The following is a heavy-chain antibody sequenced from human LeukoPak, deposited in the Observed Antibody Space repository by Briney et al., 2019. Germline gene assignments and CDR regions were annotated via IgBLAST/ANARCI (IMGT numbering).Heavy chain of an antibody. Sequence: SVKVSFKASGCTFSSYSIGWVRQAPGQGLEWMRRIIPIFGTANYAQKFQGRVTITTDESTSTAYMELSSLRSEDTAVYYCARSALSLAPYYYSYVDVWGKGTTVTVSS. D-gene: IGHD3-16*01. J-gene: IGHJ6*03. CDR1: GCTFSSYS. V-gene: IGHV1-69*05. CDR2: IIPIFGTA. CDR3: ARSALSLAPYYYSYVDV.